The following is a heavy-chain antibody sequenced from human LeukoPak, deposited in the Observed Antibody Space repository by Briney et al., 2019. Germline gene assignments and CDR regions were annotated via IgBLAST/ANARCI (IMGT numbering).Heavy chain of an antibody. CDR3: ASGTAGVPQR. Sequence: GRSLRLSCAASGFSFRSYGMHWVRQAPGKGLEWVAVISFDGSTKYNTGSVKGRFTISRDNSRNTLYLQMNSLRAEDTAVYYCASGTAGVPQRWGQGTLVTVSS. V-gene: IGHV3-30*03. CDR1: GFSFRSYG. D-gene: IGHD1-1*01. J-gene: IGHJ4*02. CDR2: ISFDGSTK.